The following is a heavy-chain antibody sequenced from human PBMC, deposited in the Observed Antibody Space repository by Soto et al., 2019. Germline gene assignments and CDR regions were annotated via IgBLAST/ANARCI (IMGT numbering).Heavy chain of an antibody. J-gene: IGHJ4*02. V-gene: IGHV3-48*01. CDR1: GFTFSTYP. CDR3: ARDQGNNWDLDY. Sequence: EVQLVESGGGLVQPGGSLRLSCAASGFTFSTYPMNWVRQVPGKGLEWVSYIRSSSSTIYYADSVKGRFTISIDSAKKSLYLQMNSLRAEDTAVYYCARDQGNNWDLDYWRQGTLVTVSS. D-gene: IGHD1-1*01. CDR2: IRSSSSTI.